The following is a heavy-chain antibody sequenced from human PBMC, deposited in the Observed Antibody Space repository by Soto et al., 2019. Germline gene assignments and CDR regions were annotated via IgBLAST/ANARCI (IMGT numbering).Heavy chain of an antibody. Sequence: GGSLRLSCAASGFTFSSYGMHWVRQAPGKGLEWVAVIWYDGSNKYYADSVKGRFTISRDNSKNTLYLQMNSLRAEDTAVYYCARDGSYGDYDPFYYFDYWGQGTLVTVSS. J-gene: IGHJ4*02. D-gene: IGHD4-17*01. CDR3: ARDGSYGDYDPFYYFDY. V-gene: IGHV3-33*01. CDR2: IWYDGSNK. CDR1: GFTFSSYG.